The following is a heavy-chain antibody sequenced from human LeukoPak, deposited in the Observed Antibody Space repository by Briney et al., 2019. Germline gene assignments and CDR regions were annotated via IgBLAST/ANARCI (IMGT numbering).Heavy chain of an antibody. D-gene: IGHD3-9*01. CDR3: AKDLARKRYFDWLLFGDFDY. Sequence: PGGSLRLSCAASGFTFSSYAMSWVRQAPGKGLEWVSAISGSGGSTHYADSVKGRFTISRDNSKNTLYLQMNSLRAEDTAVYYCAKDLARKRYFDWLLFGDFDYWGQGTLVTVSS. CDR2: ISGSGGST. V-gene: IGHV3-23*01. CDR1: GFTFSSYA. J-gene: IGHJ4*02.